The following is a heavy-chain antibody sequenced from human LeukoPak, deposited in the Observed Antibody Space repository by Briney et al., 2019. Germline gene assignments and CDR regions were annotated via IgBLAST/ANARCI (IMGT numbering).Heavy chain of an antibody. CDR1: GGSISSYY. CDR2: IYYSGST. J-gene: IGHJ4*02. Sequence: SETLSLTCTVYGGSISSYYWSWIRQPPGKGLEWIGYIYYSGSTNYNPSLKSRVTISVDTSKNQFSLKLSSVTAADTAVYYCAREDAAMVTRWGQGTLVTVSS. D-gene: IGHD5-18*01. V-gene: IGHV4-59*01. CDR3: AREDAAMVTR.